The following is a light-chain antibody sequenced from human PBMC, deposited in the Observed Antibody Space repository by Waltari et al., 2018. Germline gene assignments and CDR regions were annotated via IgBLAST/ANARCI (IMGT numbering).Light chain of an antibody. Sequence: QSALTQPASVSGSPGQSIRISCTGTYSDVGSFNLVSWYLQHPGKAPKGLIYEVTKRPAGVAPRFAGSQSGNTDSLTISGLQADDEGEYYCCSYASSSSFEGIIFGGGTKLTVL. CDR3: CSYASSSSFEGII. CDR1: YSDVGSFNL. J-gene: IGLJ2*01. V-gene: IGLV2-23*02. CDR2: EVT.